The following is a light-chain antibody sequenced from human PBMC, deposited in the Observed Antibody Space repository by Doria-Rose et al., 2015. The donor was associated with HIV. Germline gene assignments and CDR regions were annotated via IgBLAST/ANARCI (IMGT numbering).Light chain of an antibody. CDR1: QSVSSSY. Sequence: CRASQSVSSSYFAWYQQKPGQAPRLLIYGASRRATGIPERFSGSGSGTDFALTISRLEPEDFAVYYCQQYGSSPYTFGQGTKLEIK. V-gene: IGKV3-20*01. CDR2: GAS. CDR3: QQYGSSPYT. J-gene: IGKJ2*01.